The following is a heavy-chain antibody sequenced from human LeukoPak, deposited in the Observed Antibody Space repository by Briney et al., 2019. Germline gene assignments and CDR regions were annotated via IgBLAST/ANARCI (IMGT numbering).Heavy chain of an antibody. J-gene: IGHJ5*02. CDR1: GGSISSSGYH. CDR2: IHYSGST. D-gene: IGHD3-3*01. Sequence: SETLSLTCTVSGGSISSSGYHWSWIRQHPGKGLEWIGYIHYSGSTYYNPSLKSRVTMSVDRSKNQISLKLSSVTAADTAVYYCARWPSGVVSSFDPWGQGTQVTVSS. V-gene: IGHV4-31*03. CDR3: ARWPSGVVSSFDP.